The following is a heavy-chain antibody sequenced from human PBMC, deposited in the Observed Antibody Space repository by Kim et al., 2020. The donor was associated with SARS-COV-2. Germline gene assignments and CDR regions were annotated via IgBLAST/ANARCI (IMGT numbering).Heavy chain of an antibody. CDR1: GGSISSSTSYY. Sequence: SETLSLTCTVSGGSISSSTSYYWGWIRQPPGKGLEWIGSIYYTGSTYYNPSLKSRVTISVDTSKNQFSLNLISVTAADTAVYYCARRGISWYFDYWGQGTLVTVSS. V-gene: IGHV4-39*01. CDR2: IYYTGST. J-gene: IGHJ4*02. CDR3: ARRGISWYFDY. D-gene: IGHD6-13*01.